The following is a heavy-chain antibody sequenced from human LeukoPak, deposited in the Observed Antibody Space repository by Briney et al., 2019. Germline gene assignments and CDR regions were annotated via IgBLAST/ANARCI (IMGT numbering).Heavy chain of an antibody. Sequence: PGGSLRLSCAASGFTFSSYAMHWVRQAPGKGLEWVAVISYDGSNKYYADSVKGRFTISRDNSKNTLYLQMNSLRAEDTAVYYCARPRSSDYYYYMDVWGKGTTVTVSS. CDR2: ISYDGSNK. CDR1: GFTFSSYA. D-gene: IGHD3-10*01. V-gene: IGHV3-30-3*01. J-gene: IGHJ6*03. CDR3: ARPRSSDYYYYMDV.